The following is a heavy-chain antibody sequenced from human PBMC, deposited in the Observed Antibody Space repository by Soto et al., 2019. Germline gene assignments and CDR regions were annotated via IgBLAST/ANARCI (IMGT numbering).Heavy chain of an antibody. J-gene: IGHJ4*02. CDR3: ARRSGLAFSGSSSPLDY. D-gene: IGHD6-6*01. CDR1: GYTFTSYG. CDR2: ISAYNGNT. V-gene: IGHV1-18*01. Sequence: QVQLVQSGAEVKKPGAPVKVSCKASGYTFTSYGISWVRQAPGQGLEWMGWISAYNGNTNYAQKLQGRVTMTTDTSTSTAYMELRSLRSDDTAVYYCARRSGLAFSGSSSPLDYWGQGTLVTVSS.